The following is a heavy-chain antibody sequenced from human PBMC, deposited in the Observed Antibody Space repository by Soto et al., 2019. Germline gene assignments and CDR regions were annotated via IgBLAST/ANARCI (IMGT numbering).Heavy chain of an antibody. D-gene: IGHD6-13*01. CDR3: ARGWSQLVLNWFDP. CDR2: INPNSGGT. CDR1: GYTFTGYY. V-gene: IGHV1-2*02. J-gene: IGHJ5*02. Sequence: AAVKVSCKASGYTFTGYYIHWVRQAPGQGLEWMGWINPNSGGTNYAQKFQGRVTMTRDTSISTAYMELSRLRSDDTAVYYCARGWSQLVLNWFDPWGQGTLVTVSS.